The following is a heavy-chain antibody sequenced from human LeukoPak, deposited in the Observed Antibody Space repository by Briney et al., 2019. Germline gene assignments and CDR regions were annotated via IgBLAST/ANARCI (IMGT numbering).Heavy chain of an antibody. D-gene: IGHD2-2*01. CDR2: TQYDESIK. CDR3: AKDRCSSTSCPNWFDP. J-gene: IGHJ5*02. V-gene: IGHV3-30*02. Sequence: GGSLRLSCAASGFTFSNYGMHWVRRAPGKGLEWVSFTQYDESIKYYADSVKGRFTISRDNSKNTLYLQMHSLRAEDTAVYYCAKDRCSSTSCPNWFDPWGQGTLVTVSS. CDR1: GFTFSNYG.